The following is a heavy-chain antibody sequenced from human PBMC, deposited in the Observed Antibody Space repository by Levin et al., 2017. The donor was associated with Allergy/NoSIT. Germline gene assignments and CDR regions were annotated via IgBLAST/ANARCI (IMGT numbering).Heavy chain of an antibody. CDR1: GGSISSYY. J-gene: IGHJ4*02. CDR2: FYYSGST. Sequence: PSETLSLTCTVSGGSISSYYWSWIRQPPGKGLEWIGYFYYSGSTNYNPSLKSRVTISGDTSKNQFSLKLSSVTAADTAVYYCARRRDGYNHFDYWGQGTLVTVSS. CDR3: ARRRDGYNHFDY. D-gene: IGHD5-24*01. V-gene: IGHV4-59*01.